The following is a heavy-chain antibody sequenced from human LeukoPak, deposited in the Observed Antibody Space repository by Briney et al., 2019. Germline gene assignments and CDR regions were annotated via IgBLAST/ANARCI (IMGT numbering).Heavy chain of an antibody. J-gene: IGHJ4*02. CDR2: ISHDGSKK. V-gene: IGHV3-30*14. CDR3: ARESHDYGTFDY. CDR1: GFAFSSYA. Sequence: GGSLRLSCAASGFAFSSYAVHWVREAPGKGLGCVAVISHDGSKKYYADFVKGRFTISRDNSKNTLYLQMNSLRAEDTAVYYCARESHDYGTFDYWGQGTLVTVSS. D-gene: IGHD4-17*01.